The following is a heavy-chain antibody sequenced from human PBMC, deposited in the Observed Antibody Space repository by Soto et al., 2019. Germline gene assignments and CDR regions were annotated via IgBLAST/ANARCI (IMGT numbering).Heavy chain of an antibody. D-gene: IGHD1-26*01. CDR3: AREKPRGSGSYCYYYYGMDV. V-gene: IGHV1-69*01. CDR2: IIPIFGTA. J-gene: IGHJ6*02. CDR1: GGTFSSYA. Sequence: QVQLVQSGAEVKKPGSSVKVSCKASGGTFSSYAISWVRQAPGQGLEWMGGIIPIFGTANYAQKFQGRVTIAADESTSTAYMELSSLRSEDTAVYYCAREKPRGSGSYCYYYYGMDVWGQGTTVTVSS.